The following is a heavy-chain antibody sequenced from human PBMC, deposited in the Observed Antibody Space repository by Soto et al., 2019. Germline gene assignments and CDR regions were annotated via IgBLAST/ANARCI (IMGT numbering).Heavy chain of an antibody. V-gene: IGHV1-46*03. CDR2: INPSGGST. CDR1: GYTFTSYY. J-gene: IGHJ5*02. CDR3: ARESRCSGGSCYSRWFDP. Sequence: ASVKVSCKASGYTFTSYYMHWVRQAPGQGLEWMGIINPSGGSTSYAQKFQGRVTMTRDTSTSTVYMELSRPRSEDTAVYYCARESRCSGGSCYSRWFDPWGQGTLVTVSS. D-gene: IGHD2-15*01.